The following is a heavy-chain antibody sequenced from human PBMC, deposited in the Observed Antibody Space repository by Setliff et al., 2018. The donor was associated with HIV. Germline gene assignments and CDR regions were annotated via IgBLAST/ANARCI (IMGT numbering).Heavy chain of an antibody. CDR2: IKQDGSEK. CDR3: AKSLLVAGNDY. Sequence: PGGSLRLSCAASGFTFSTYWMSWVRQAPGKGLEWVANIKQDGSEKYYVDSVKGRFTISRDNAKNSLYLQMNSLRAEDTAVYYCAKSLLVAGNDYWGQGTLVTVSS. D-gene: IGHD2-8*02. J-gene: IGHJ4*02. CDR1: GFTFSTYW. V-gene: IGHV3-7*01.